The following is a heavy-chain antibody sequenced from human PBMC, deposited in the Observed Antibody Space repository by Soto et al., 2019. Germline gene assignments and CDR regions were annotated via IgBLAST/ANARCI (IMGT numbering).Heavy chain of an antibody. V-gene: IGHV1-69*13. Sequence: VKVSYKACGGTFSRYAISWVRQAPGQGLEWMGGIIPIFGTANYAQKFQGRVTITADESTSTAYMELSSLRSEDTAVYYCARGSRQFGGYTESWGQGTLVTVSS. CDR1: GGTFSRYA. D-gene: IGHD5-12*01. J-gene: IGHJ5*02. CDR3: ARGSRQFGGYTES. CDR2: IIPIFGTA.